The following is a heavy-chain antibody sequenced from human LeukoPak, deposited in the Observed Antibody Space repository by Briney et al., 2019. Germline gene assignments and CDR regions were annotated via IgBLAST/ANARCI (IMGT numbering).Heavy chain of an antibody. CDR1: LGTFSRYA. Sequence: GASVKVSCKASLGTFSRYAIRWVRQAPGQGLEWMGRIIPIFGIANYAQKFQGRVTITADKSTSTAYMELSSLRSEDTAVYYCAGAGSGSGYPLDYWGQGTLVTVSS. J-gene: IGHJ4*02. V-gene: IGHV1-69*04. CDR3: AGAGSGSGYPLDY. CDR2: IIPIFGIA. D-gene: IGHD3-3*01.